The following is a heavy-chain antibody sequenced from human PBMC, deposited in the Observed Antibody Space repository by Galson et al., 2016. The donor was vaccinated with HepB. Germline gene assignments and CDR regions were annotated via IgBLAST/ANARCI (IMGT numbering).Heavy chain of an antibody. V-gene: IGHV3-23*01. Sequence: SLRLSCAAPGFTFSTYGMSWVRQAPGKGLEWVSVISGSGGSTYYADSVKGRFTISRDNSKNTLYLQMNSLTTEDTAVYYCTTARYCTSTSCWLSRKTPYYYYGMDVWGQGTTVTVSS. CDR3: TTARYCTSTSCWLSRKTPYYYYGMDV. CDR2: ISGSGGST. CDR1: GFTFSTYG. D-gene: IGHD2-2*01. J-gene: IGHJ6*02.